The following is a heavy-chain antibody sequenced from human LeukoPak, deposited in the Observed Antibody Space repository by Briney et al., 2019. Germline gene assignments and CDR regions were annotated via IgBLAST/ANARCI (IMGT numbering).Heavy chain of an antibody. Sequence: GGSLRLSCAASGFTFSSYGMHWVRQAPGKRLEWVAVIWYDGSNKYYADSVKGRFTISRDNSKNTLYLQMNSLRAEDTAVYYCAKDRVSSVFDYWGQGTLVTVSS. CDR1: GFTFSSYG. J-gene: IGHJ4*02. CDR3: AKDRVSSVFDY. CDR2: IWYDGSNK. D-gene: IGHD6-6*01. V-gene: IGHV3-33*06.